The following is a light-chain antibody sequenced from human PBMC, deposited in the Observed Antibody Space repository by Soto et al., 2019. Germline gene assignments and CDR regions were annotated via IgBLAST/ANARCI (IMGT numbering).Light chain of an antibody. Sequence: DIQMTQSPTSLSASVGDRVTITCRASQSISTHLNWYQQKPGKAPNLLIYAASSLQSGVPSRFSGSGSGTDFTLTISSLQPEDFATYYCQQSYSPTWPFSQGTKVDIK. CDR3: QQSYSPTWP. CDR2: AAS. V-gene: IGKV1-39*01. J-gene: IGKJ1*01. CDR1: QSISTH.